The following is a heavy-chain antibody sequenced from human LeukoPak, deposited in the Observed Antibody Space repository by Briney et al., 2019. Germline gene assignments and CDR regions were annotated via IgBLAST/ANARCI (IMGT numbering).Heavy chain of an antibody. CDR1: GGSISSSSYY. Sequence: PSETLSLTCTVSGGSISSSSYYWSWIRQPPGKGLEWIGYIYYSGSTNYSPSLKSRVTISVDTSKNQFSLKLSSVTAADTAVYYCARDNYYGSGFPYGMDVWGQGTTVTVSS. J-gene: IGHJ6*02. D-gene: IGHD3-10*01. CDR2: IYYSGST. V-gene: IGHV4-61*01. CDR3: ARDNYYGSGFPYGMDV.